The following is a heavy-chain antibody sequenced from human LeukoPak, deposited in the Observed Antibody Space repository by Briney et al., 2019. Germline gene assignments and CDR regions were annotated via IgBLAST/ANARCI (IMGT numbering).Heavy chain of an antibody. Sequence: PGGSLRLSCAASGFIFNNYWMTWARQAPGKGLEWVAHIKQDGSEKNYVDSVKGRFTISRDNAKNSLYLQMNSLRAEDTAVYYCATSPNSSGWPRIFDSWGQGTLVTVSS. J-gene: IGHJ4*02. V-gene: IGHV3-7*01. D-gene: IGHD6-19*01. CDR3: ATSPNSSGWPRIFDS. CDR2: IKQDGSEK. CDR1: GFIFNNYW.